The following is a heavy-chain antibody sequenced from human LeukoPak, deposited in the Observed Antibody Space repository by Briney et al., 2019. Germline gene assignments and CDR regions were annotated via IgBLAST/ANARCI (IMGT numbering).Heavy chain of an antibody. CDR2: IRYDGSND. V-gene: IGHV3-30*02. J-gene: IGHJ4*02. CDR3: TKGSENYYVDY. CDR1: RFTFSNYG. D-gene: IGHD3-10*01. Sequence: GGSLRLSCAASRFTFSNYGMHWVRQAPGKGLEWVAFIRYDGSNDYYLDSVNGRFTISRDNSENTLYLQMDSLRAEDTAVYYCTKGSENYYVDYWGQGILVTVSS.